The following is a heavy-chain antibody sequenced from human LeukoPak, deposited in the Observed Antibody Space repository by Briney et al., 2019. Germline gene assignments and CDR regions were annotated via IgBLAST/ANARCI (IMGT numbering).Heavy chain of an antibody. CDR2: IXXSGXX. CDR3: ARSFWSGYNWFDP. Sequence: SETLSLTCAVYGGSFSGXXWSWIRQPPGKGLXXXXEIXXSGXXXXXXXXXXXXXXXVXXXKXQFSLXLSSVTAADTAVYYCARSFWSGYNWFDPWGQGTLVTVSS. CDR1: GGSFSGXX. D-gene: IGHD3-3*01. J-gene: IGHJ5*02. V-gene: IGHV4-34*01.